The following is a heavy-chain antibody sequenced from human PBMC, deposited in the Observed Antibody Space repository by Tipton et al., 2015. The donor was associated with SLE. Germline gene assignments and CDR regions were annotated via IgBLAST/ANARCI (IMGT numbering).Heavy chain of an antibody. CDR1: GFRFEDYA. J-gene: IGHJ4*02. CDR3: AKGGFGVAGGYFEY. CDR2: FSWTSGNM. Sequence: SLRLSCAASGFRFEDYAMHWVRQAPGKGLEWVAGFSWTSGNMRYAGSVKGRFTISRDNAKNALYLQMNSLRPEDTALYYCAKGGFGVAGGYFEYWGQGALITVSS. V-gene: IGHV3-9*01. D-gene: IGHD3-3*01.